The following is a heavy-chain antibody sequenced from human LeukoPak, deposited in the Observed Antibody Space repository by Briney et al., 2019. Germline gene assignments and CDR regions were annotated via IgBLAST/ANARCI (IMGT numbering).Heavy chain of an antibody. CDR3: ARGITMVRGVRVDYYYGMDV. V-gene: IGHV1-2*02. J-gene: IGHJ6*04. D-gene: IGHD3-10*01. CDR1: GYTFTGYY. CDR2: INPNSGGT. Sequence: GASVKVSCKASGYTFTGYYMHWVRQAPGQGLEWMGWINPNSGGTNYAQKFQGRVTMTRDTSISTAYMELRSLRSDDTAVYYCARGITMVRGVRVDYYYGMDVWGKGTTVTVSS.